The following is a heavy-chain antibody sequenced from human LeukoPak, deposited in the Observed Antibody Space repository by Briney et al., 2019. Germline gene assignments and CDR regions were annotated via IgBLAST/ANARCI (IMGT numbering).Heavy chain of an antibody. D-gene: IGHD3-3*01. Sequence: SVKVSCKASGGTFSSYAISWVRQAPGQGLEWMGRISPIFGTANYAQKFQGRVTITTDESTSTAYMELSSLRAEDTAVYYCARGGDDFWSGYYRYYYYMDVWGKGTTVTVSS. J-gene: IGHJ6*03. CDR2: ISPIFGTA. V-gene: IGHV1-69*05. CDR1: GGTFSSYA. CDR3: ARGGDDFWSGYYRYYYYMDV.